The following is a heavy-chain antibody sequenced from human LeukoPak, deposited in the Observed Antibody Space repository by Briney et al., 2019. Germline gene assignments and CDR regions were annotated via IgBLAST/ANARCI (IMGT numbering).Heavy chain of an antibody. Sequence: PGGSLRLSCAASGFTFSSYAMSWVRQAPGKGLEWVSAISGSGGSTYYADSMKGRFTISRDNSKNTLYLQMNSLRAEDTAVYYCAKGGLYCSSTSCHETQQFGYWGQGTLVTVSS. CDR3: AKGGLYCSSTSCHETQQFGY. V-gene: IGHV3-23*01. CDR2: ISGSGGST. J-gene: IGHJ4*02. D-gene: IGHD2-2*01. CDR1: GFTFSSYA.